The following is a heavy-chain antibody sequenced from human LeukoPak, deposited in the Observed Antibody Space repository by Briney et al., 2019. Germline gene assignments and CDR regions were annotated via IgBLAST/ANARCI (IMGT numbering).Heavy chain of an antibody. CDR3: AKEPPLGYCSSASCYADY. CDR1: GFTFRSYV. J-gene: IGHJ4*02. Sequence: GGSLRLSCAASGFTFRSYVMSWVRQAPGKGLEWVSGISGSGSGTYYADSVKGRFTISRDNSKNTVYLQMNSLRAEDTAIYYCAKEPPLGYCSSASCYADYWGQGTLVTVSS. CDR2: ISGSGSGT. D-gene: IGHD2-2*01. V-gene: IGHV3-23*01.